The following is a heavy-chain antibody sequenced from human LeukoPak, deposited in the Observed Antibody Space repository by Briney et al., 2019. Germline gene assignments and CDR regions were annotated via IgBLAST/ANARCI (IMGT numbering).Heavy chain of an antibody. CDR2: IYTTGTT. CDR3: ARRLGVRYCSSTSCYALGAWFDP. J-gene: IGHJ5*02. CDR1: DTSINTYY. Sequence: SETLSLTCTVSDTSINTYYWSWIRQPAGKGLEWIGHIYTTGTTNYNPSLKSRVTMSIDTSKNQFSLKLSSVTAADTAVYYCARRLGVRYCSSTSCYALGAWFDPWGQGTLVTVSS. D-gene: IGHD2-2*01. V-gene: IGHV4-4*07.